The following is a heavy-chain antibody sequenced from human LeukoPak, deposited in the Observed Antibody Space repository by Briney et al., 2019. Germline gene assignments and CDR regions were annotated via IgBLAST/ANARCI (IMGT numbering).Heavy chain of an antibody. D-gene: IGHD1-1*01. V-gene: IGHV1-2*02. Sequence: ASVKVSCKASGYTFTGYYMHWVRQAPGQGLEWMGWINPNSGGTNYAQKFQGRVTMTRDTSISTAYMELSRLRSDDTAVYYCARDRVGFNLWAASTGFDPWGQGTLVTVSS. CDR3: ARDRVGFNLWAASTGFDP. CDR2: INPNSGGT. CDR1: GYTFTGYY. J-gene: IGHJ5*02.